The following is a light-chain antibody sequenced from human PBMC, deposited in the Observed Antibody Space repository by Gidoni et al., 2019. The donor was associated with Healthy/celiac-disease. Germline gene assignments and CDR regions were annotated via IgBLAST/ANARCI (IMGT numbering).Light chain of an antibody. CDR2: AAS. J-gene: IGKJ4*01. CDR3: QHSNSTLPT. V-gene: IGKV1-39*01. Sequence: DIQMTQSPSSLSPSVGDRVTITCRASQSISSYLNWYQQKPEKAPKLLIDAASSLQSGVQSRFSGSGSGTDFTITISRLQPEDFANYYYQHSNSTLPTFGGGTKVEIK. CDR1: QSISSY.